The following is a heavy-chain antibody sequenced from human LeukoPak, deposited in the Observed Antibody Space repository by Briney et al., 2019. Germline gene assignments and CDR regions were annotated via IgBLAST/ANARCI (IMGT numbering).Heavy chain of an antibody. CDR1: GGSISSSSYY. J-gene: IGHJ4*02. CDR2: IYYSGST. V-gene: IGHV4-39*01. D-gene: IGHD2-21*01. CDR3: ARLGWRAAGYSVVFNY. Sequence: SETLSLTCTVSGGSISSSSYYWAWIRQPPGKGLEWIGSIYYSGSTYYNPSLKSRVTISVDTSKNQFSLKLSSVTAADTAVNYCARLGWRAAGYSVVFNYGAEGT.